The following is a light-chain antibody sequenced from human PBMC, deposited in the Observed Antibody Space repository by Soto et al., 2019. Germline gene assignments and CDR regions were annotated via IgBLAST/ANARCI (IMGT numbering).Light chain of an antibody. V-gene: IGLV3-1*01. CDR2: QDS. CDR1: KLGDKY. J-gene: IGLJ2*01. CDR3: QAWDSSVV. Sequence: SYELTQPPSVSVSPGQTASITCSGDKLGDKYACWYQQKPGQSPVLVIYQDSKRSSGIPERFSGSNSGNTATLTISGTQAMDEADYYCQAWDSSVVFGGGTKLTVL.